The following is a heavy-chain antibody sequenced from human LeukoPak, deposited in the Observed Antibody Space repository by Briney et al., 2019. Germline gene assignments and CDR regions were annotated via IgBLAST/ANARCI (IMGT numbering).Heavy chain of an antibody. Sequence: GGSLRLSCAASGFTFSSYWMSWVRQAPGKRLEWVANINQDGSEKCYVDSVQGRFIISRDNARNSLFLQMNILTAEDTAIYYCVREGAYSTSSPAGYWGQGTLVSVSS. J-gene: IGHJ4*02. CDR2: INQDGSEK. CDR3: VREGAYSTSSPAGY. D-gene: IGHD6-6*01. CDR1: GFTFSSYW. V-gene: IGHV3-7*01.